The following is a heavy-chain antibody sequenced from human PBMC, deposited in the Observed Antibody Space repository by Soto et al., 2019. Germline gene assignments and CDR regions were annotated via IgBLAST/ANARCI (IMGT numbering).Heavy chain of an antibody. CDR2: ISYDGSNK. D-gene: IGHD3-10*01. CDR1: GFTFSSYG. V-gene: IGHV3-30*18. CDR3: AKDYYGSGSYYNY. Sequence: LRLSCAASGFTFSSYGMHWVRQAPGKGLEWVAVISYDGSNKYYADSVKGRFTISRDNSKNTLYLQMNSLRAEDTAVYYCAKDYYGSGSYYNYWGQGTMVTVSS. J-gene: IGHJ4*03.